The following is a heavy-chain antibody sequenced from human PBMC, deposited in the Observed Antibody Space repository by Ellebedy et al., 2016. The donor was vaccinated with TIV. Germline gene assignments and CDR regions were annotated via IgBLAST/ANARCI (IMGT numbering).Heavy chain of an antibody. Sequence: SETLSLTXTVSGGSISSYYWSWIRQPPGKGLEWIGYIYYSGSTNYNPSLKSRVTISVDTSKNQFSLKLSSVTAADTAVYYCARGPTYDSSGYYASFFDYWGQGTLVTVSS. CDR2: IYYSGST. D-gene: IGHD3-22*01. CDR1: GGSISSYY. CDR3: ARGPTYDSSGYYASFFDY. V-gene: IGHV4-59*01. J-gene: IGHJ4*02.